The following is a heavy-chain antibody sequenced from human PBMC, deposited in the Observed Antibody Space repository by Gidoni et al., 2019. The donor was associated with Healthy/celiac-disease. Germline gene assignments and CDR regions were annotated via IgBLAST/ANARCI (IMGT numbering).Heavy chain of an antibody. CDR3: AKGQDIVPEGHYYYYGMDV. CDR2: ISGSGGST. J-gene: IGHJ6*02. V-gene: IGHV3-23*01. CDR1: GFTFSIYA. Sequence: EVQLLESGGGLVQPGGSLRLSCSASGFTFSIYALSWVRQAPGKGLEWVSAISGSGGSTYYADSVKGRFTISRDNSKNTLYLQMNSLRAEDTAVYYCAKGQDIVPEGHYYYYGMDVWGQGTTVTVSS. D-gene: IGHD2-8*01.